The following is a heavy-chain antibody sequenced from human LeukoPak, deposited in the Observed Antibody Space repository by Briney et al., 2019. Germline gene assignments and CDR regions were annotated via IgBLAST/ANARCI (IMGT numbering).Heavy chain of an antibody. Sequence: ASVEVSCKASGYTFIYYYVHWVRQAPGEGLEWMGWINPNSGATNYAQKFEGRVTMTRDTSISTAYMELSGLRSDDTAVYFCASRATTVVTPGDYWGQGTLVTVSS. J-gene: IGHJ4*02. CDR2: INPNSGAT. D-gene: IGHD4-23*01. CDR1: GYTFIYYY. V-gene: IGHV1-2*02. CDR3: ASRATTVVTPGDY.